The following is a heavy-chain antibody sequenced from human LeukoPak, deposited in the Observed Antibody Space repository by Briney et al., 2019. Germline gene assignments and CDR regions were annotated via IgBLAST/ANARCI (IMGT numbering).Heavy chain of an antibody. J-gene: IGHJ4*02. CDR3: VRDPIHGYPDYFDS. CDR1: GSIFTNFP. Sequence: GGSLRLSCAASGSIFTNFPLHWVRQTPDMGLECVAIMSIDGNTKYYADSVRGRFTVSRDNSKNTVYLQMNSLRVEDTAVYYCVRDPIHGYPDYFDSWGQGTLVTVSS. D-gene: IGHD2-15*01. CDR2: MSIDGNTK. V-gene: IGHV3-30-3*01.